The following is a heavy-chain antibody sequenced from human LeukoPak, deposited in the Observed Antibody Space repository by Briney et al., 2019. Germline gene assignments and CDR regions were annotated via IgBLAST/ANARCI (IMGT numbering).Heavy chain of an antibody. J-gene: IGHJ4*02. CDR3: ARDGYGYSSSWYDY. V-gene: IGHV3-30-3*01. D-gene: IGHD6-13*01. CDR1: GFTFSSYA. Sequence: PGGSLRLSCAASGFTFSSYAMPWVRQAPGKGLEWVAVISYDGSNKYYADSVKGRFTISRDNSKNALYLQMNSLRAEDTAVYYCARDGYGYSSSWYDYWGQGTLVTVSS. CDR2: ISYDGSNK.